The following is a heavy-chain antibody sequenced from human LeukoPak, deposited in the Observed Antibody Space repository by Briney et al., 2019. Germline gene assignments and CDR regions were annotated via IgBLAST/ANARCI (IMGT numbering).Heavy chain of an antibody. CDR2: ISYDGSNK. D-gene: IGHD3-22*01. CDR1: GFTFSSYG. CDR3: AKDYYYDSSGDLAGYFDY. V-gene: IGHV3-30*18. J-gene: IGHJ4*02. Sequence: GGSLRLSRAASGFTFSSYGMHWVRQAPGKGLEWVAVISYDGSNKYYADSVKGRFTISRDNSKNTLYLQMNSLRAEDTAVYYCAKDYYYDSSGDLAGYFDYWGQGTLVTVSS.